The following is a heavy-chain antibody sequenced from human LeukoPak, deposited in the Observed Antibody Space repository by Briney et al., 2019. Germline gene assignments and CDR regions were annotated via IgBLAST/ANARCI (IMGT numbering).Heavy chain of an antibody. CDR1: GYSISSGYY. D-gene: IGHD3-16*02. Sequence: SETLSLTCTVSGYSISSGYYWGWIRQPPGKGLEWIGSIYHSGSTYYNPSLKSRVTISVDTSKNQFSLKLSSVTAADTAVYYCARVGPITFGGVIGHPDAFDIWGQGTMVTVSS. CDR3: ARVGPITFGGVIGHPDAFDI. V-gene: IGHV4-38-2*02. J-gene: IGHJ3*02. CDR2: IYHSGST.